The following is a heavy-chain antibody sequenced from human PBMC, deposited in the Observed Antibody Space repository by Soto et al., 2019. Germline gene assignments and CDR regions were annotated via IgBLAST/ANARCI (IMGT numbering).Heavy chain of an antibody. Sequence: PSETLSLTCTVSGGSISSYYWSWIRQPPGKGLEWIGYIYYSGSTNYNPSLKSRVTISVDTSKNQFSLKLSSVTAADTAVYYCARHRGYGDFYAFDIWGQGTMVTVSS. V-gene: IGHV4-59*08. CDR3: ARHRGYGDFYAFDI. D-gene: IGHD4-17*01. CDR2: IYYSGST. CDR1: GGSISSYY. J-gene: IGHJ3*02.